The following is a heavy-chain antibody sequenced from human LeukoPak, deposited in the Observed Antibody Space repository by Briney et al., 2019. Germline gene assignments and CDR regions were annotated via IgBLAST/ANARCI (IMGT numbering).Heavy chain of an antibody. CDR2: INHSGST. CDR1: GGSFSGYY. V-gene: IGHV4-34*01. CDR3: ARPVPSRLGWFDP. J-gene: IGHJ5*02. Sequence: SSETLSLTCAVYGGSFSGYYWGWIRQPPGKGLEWIGEINHSGSTNYNPSLKSRVTISVDTSKNQFSLKLSSVTAADTAVYYCARPVPSRLGWFDPWGQGTLVTVSS. D-gene: IGHD1-1*01.